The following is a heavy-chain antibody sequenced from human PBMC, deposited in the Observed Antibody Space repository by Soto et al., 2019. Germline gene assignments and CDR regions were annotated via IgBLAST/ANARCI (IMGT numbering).Heavy chain of an antibody. D-gene: IGHD4-4*01. J-gene: IGHJ6*02. V-gene: IGHV1-69*01. Sequence: QVQLVQSGAEVKKPGSSVKVSCKASGGTFSSYAISWVRQAPGQGLEWMGGIIPIFGTANYAQKFQGRVTITADESTSTAYMELSSLRSEDTAVYYCARGEGGTTVTIYYYYGMDVWCQGTTVTVSS. CDR1: GGTFSSYA. CDR3: ARGEGGTTVTIYYYYGMDV. CDR2: IIPIFGTA.